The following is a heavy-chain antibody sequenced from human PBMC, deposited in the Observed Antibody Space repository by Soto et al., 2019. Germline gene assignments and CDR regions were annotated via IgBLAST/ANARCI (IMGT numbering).Heavy chain of an antibody. Sequence: PSETLSLTCTVSGGSISSYYWSWIRQPPGKGLEWIGYIYYSGSTNYNPSLKSRVTISVDTSKNQFSLKLSSVTAADTAVYYCASYIPSTTYYFDYWGQGTLVTVSS. J-gene: IGHJ4*02. CDR1: GGSISSYY. CDR2: IYYSGST. CDR3: ASYIPSTTYYFDY. D-gene: IGHD1-1*01. V-gene: IGHV4-59*08.